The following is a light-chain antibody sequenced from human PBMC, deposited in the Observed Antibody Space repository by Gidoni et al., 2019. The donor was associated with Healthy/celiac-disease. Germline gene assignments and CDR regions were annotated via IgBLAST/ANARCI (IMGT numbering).Light chain of an antibody. CDR1: QSISSY. CDR3: QQSYSTPLT. J-gene: IGKJ4*01. Sequence: DVQMTQSPSSLSASVGDRVTITCRASQSISSYLNWYQQKPGKAPKLLIYAASSLQSGVPSRFSGSGYGTDFTLTISSLQPEDFATYYCQQSYSTPLTLGGGTKVEIK. V-gene: IGKV1-39*01. CDR2: AAS.